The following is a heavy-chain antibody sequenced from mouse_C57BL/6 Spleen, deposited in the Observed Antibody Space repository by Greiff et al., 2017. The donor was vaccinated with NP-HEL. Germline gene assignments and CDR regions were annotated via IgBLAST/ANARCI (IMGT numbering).Heavy chain of an antibody. J-gene: IGHJ2*01. D-gene: IGHD1-1*01. V-gene: IGHV1-78*01. CDR1: GYTFTDHT. CDR3: ASRMEPYCGSFDY. CDR2: IYPRDGST. Sequence: VQLQQSDAELVKPGASVKISCKVSGYTFTDHTIHWMKQRPEQGLEWIGYIYPRDGSTKYNEKFKGKATLTADNSSSTAYMQLNSLTSEDSAVYFCASRMEPYCGSFDYWGQGTTLTVSS.